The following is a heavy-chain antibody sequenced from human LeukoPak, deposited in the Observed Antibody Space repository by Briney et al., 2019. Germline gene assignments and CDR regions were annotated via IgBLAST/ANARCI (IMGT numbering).Heavy chain of an antibody. D-gene: IGHD3-3*01. CDR3: ARAAHYDFWSGYYRNYGMDV. Sequence: RPGGSLRLSCAASGFTFSSYSMNWVRQAPGKGLEWVSSISSSSSYIYYADSVKGRFTISRDNAKNSLYLQMNSLRAEDTAVYYCARAAHYDFWSGYYRNYGMDVWGQGTTVTVSS. CDR1: GFTFSSYS. CDR2: ISSSSSYI. V-gene: IGHV3-21*01. J-gene: IGHJ6*02.